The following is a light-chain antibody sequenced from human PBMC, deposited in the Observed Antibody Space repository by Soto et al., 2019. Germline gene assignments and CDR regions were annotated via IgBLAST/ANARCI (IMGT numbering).Light chain of an antibody. CDR2: GAS. CDR1: RGVRSD. Sequence: IVLTQSPATLSVSPGERVTLSCRASRGVRSDLAWYQKKPGQAPWLLVHGASTRASGIPGRFSGSESGTEFSLTISSLQSEDFAVYYCQHYSECPQTFGQGTKLEIK. V-gene: IGKV3-15*01. CDR3: QHYSECPQT. J-gene: IGKJ2*01.